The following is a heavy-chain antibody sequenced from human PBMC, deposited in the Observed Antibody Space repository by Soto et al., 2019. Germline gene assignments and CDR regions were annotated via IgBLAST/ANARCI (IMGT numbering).Heavy chain of an antibody. Sequence: GGSLRLSCAASGFTFSSYGMHWVRQAPGKGLEWVAVISYDGSNKYYADSVKGRFTISRDNSKNTLYLQMNSLRAEDTAVYYCAKDRPESMIGGMDVWGQGTTVTVSS. J-gene: IGHJ6*02. CDR3: AKDRPESMIGGMDV. CDR1: GFTFSSYG. V-gene: IGHV3-30*18. D-gene: IGHD3-22*01. CDR2: ISYDGSNK.